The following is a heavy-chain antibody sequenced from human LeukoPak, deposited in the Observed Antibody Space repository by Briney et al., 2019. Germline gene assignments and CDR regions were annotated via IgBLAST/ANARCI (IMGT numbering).Heavy chain of an antibody. CDR1: GYTFTSYA. CDR3: ARARRSSGNSGSGAFDI. D-gene: IGHD4-23*01. CDR2: INTNTGNP. J-gene: IGHJ3*02. V-gene: IGHV7-4-1*02. Sequence: ASVKVSCKASGYTFTSYAMNWVRQAPGQGLEWMGWINTNTGNPTYAQGFTGRFVFSLDTSVSTAYLQISSLKAEDTAVYYCARARRSSGNSGSGAFDIWGQGTMVTVSS.